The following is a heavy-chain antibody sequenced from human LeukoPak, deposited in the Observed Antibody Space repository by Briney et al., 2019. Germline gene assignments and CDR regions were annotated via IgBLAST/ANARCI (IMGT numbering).Heavy chain of an antibody. V-gene: IGHV3-21*01. CDR3: ARERVYYDSSAYVNWYLDL. Sequence: PGGSLRLSCAASGFTFSSYTMNWVRQAPGKGLEWVSSISSSSDHIYYADSVKGRFTISRDNAKNSLYLQMNSLRAEDTAVYYCARERVYYDSSAYVNWYLDLWGRGTLVTVSS. J-gene: IGHJ2*01. D-gene: IGHD3-22*01. CDR1: GFTFSSYT. CDR2: ISSSSDHI.